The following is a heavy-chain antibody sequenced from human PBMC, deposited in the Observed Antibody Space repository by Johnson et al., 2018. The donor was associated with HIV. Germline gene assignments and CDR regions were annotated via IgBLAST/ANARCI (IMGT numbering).Heavy chain of an antibody. CDR3: ARDPYYDFLTGPRDAFDI. V-gene: IGHV3-66*01. J-gene: IGHJ3*02. Sequence: VQLVESGGGLVRPGGSLRLSCAAPGFTVSNYYMTWVRQSPGKGLEWVSVIYSGGSTYYADSVKGRFTISRDTSKNTLYLQMNSLRAEDTAVYYCARDPYYDFLTGPRDAFDIWGQGTMVTVSS. CDR1: GFTVSNYY. D-gene: IGHD3-9*01. CDR2: IYSGGST.